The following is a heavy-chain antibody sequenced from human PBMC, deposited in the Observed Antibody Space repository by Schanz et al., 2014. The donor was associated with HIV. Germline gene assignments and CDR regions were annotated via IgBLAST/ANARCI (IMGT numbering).Heavy chain of an antibody. D-gene: IGHD2-21*02. CDR2: ISYDGINK. V-gene: IGHV3-30*18. Sequence: QVQLVESGGGVVQPGGSLRLSCAASGFTFSSYAMHWVRQAPGKGLEWVAVISYDGINKYYADSVKGRFTISRDNSKNTLYLQMNSLRAEDTAVYYCAKAAVTDYLDYWGQGTLVTVSS. J-gene: IGHJ4*02. CDR1: GFTFSSYA. CDR3: AKAAVTDYLDY.